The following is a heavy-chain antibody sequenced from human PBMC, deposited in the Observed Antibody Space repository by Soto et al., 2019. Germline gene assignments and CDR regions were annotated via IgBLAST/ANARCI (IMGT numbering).Heavy chain of an antibody. J-gene: IGHJ5*02. Sequence: GGSLRLSCAASGFTFSDYYMSWIRQAPGKGLEWVSYISSSSSYTNYADSVKGRFTISRDNAKNSLYLQMNSLRAEDTAVYYCARDRLMVYATGNNWFDPWGQGTLITVSS. CDR1: GFTFSDYY. D-gene: IGHD2-8*01. V-gene: IGHV3-11*06. CDR2: ISSSSSYT. CDR3: ARDRLMVYATGNNWFDP.